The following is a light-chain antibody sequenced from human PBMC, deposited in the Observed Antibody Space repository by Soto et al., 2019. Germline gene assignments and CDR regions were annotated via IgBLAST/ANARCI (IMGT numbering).Light chain of an antibody. CDR1: QSISIW. CDR3: QQYINRWT. V-gene: IGKV1-5*03. CDR2: KAS. Sequence: DIQMTQSPSTLSASVGDRVTITCRASQSISIWLAWYQQKPGKAPTLLIYKASSLESGVPSRVSGSGSGTEFTLTISTLQTDDFATYYCQQYINRWTFGQGTKVDIK. J-gene: IGKJ1*01.